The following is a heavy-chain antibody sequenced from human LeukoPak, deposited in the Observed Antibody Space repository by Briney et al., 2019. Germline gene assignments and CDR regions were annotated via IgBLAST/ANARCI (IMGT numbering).Heavy chain of an antibody. J-gene: IGHJ6*02. CDR1: GGSISSGDYY. CDR2: IYYSGST. Sequence: PSQTLSLTCTVSGGSISSGDYYWSWIRQPPGKGLEWIGSIYYSGSTYYNPSFKSRVTISVDTSKNQFSLKLSSVTAADTAVYYCARHPPRDYYYGMDVWGQGTTVTVSS. CDR3: ARHPPRDYYYGMDV. V-gene: IGHV4-39*01.